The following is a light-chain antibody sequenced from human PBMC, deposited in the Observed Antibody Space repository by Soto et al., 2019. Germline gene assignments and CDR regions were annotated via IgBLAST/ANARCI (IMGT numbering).Light chain of an antibody. CDR1: SRDIGSHNY. Sequence: QSALTQPPSASGSPGQSVTISCTGTSRDIGSHNYVSWYQQHPGKAPKLMIYEVSKRPSGVPDRFSGSKSGNTASLTVSGLQAEDEADYYCSSFPGSNNFEFGGGTKVTVL. CDR2: EVS. J-gene: IGLJ2*01. CDR3: SSFPGSNNFE. V-gene: IGLV2-8*01.